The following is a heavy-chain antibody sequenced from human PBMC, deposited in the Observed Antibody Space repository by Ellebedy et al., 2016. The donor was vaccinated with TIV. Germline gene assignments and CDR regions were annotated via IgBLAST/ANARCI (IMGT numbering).Heavy chain of an antibody. Sequence: MPSEILSLTCNVSGGSISTFYWSWIRQPPGKGLEFIGYIYYIGITNYNPSLESRVAISIDTSENQFSLRLSSVTAADTAVYYCARDGAGRWDYWGPGTLVTVSS. CDR1: GGSISTFY. CDR2: IYYIGIT. J-gene: IGHJ4*02. D-gene: IGHD4-23*01. V-gene: IGHV4-59*12. CDR3: ARDGAGRWDY.